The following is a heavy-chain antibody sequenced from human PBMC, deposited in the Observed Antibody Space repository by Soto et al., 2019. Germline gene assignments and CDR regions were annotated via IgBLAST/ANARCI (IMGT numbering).Heavy chain of an antibody. CDR3: AKGFCSSTRCLTYSYMDV. D-gene: IGHD2-2*01. V-gene: IGHV3-9*01. CDR1: GFSFDEYA. J-gene: IGHJ6*03. CDR2: VSWNSGTM. Sequence: EVQLVESGGGLVQPGRSLRLSCAASGFSFDEYAMHWVRQAPGKGLEWVSGVSWNSGTMGYGDSVRGRFASSRDNAKNSLYLQMKSLTTEDTALYYCAKGFCSSTRCLTYSYMDVWGKGTTVTVSS.